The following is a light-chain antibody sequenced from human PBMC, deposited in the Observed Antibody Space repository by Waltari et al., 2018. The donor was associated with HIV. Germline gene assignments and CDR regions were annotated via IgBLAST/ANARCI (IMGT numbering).Light chain of an antibody. Sequence: DIQMTQSPSSLSASVGDRVTITCRASQGIDKYLAWYQQKPGKVPKLLIYAASTLQSGVPSRFSGSGSGTAFTLTISSLQPEDVATYYCQRYNSAQWTFGHGTKVEIK. CDR1: QGIDKY. J-gene: IGKJ1*01. V-gene: IGKV1-27*01. CDR2: AAS. CDR3: QRYNSAQWT.